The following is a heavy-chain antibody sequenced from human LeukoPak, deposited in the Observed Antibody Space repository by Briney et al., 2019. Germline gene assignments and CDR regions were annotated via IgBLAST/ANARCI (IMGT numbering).Heavy chain of an antibody. CDR3: ARDQGDIVVVPAAILLVDY. Sequence: PGRSLRLSCAASGFTFSSYAMHWVRQAPGKGLEWVAVISYDGSNKYYADSVKGRFAISRDNSKNTLYLQMNSLRAEDTAVYYCARDQGDIVVVPAAILLVDYWGQGTLVTVSS. D-gene: IGHD2-2*01. J-gene: IGHJ4*02. CDR1: GFTFSSYA. V-gene: IGHV3-30*09. CDR2: ISYDGSNK.